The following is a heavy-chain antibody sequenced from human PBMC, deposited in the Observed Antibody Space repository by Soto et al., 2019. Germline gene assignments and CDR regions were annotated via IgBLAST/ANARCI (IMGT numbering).Heavy chain of an antibody. J-gene: IGHJ4*02. CDR2: ISSSGSTI. Sequence: GSLRLSCAASGFTFSSYEMNWVRQAPGKGLEWVSYISSSGSTIYYADSAKGRFTISRDNAKNTVFLHMDSLSAEDTAAYYCAKDRHYPRDYFHYWGQGTLVTVSS. CDR1: GFTFSSYE. D-gene: IGHD3-10*01. V-gene: IGHV3-48*03. CDR3: AKDRHYPRDYFHY.